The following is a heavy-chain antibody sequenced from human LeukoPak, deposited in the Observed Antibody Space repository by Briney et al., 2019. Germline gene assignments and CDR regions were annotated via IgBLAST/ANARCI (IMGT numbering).Heavy chain of an antibody. Sequence: GGSLRLSCAASGFTFSSYGMHWVRQAPGKGLEWVAVISYDGSNKYYADSVKGRFTISRDNSKNTLYLQMNSLRSEDTAVYYCARDDVIIQDTAMPIAAAGYIKDYYYYGMDVWGQGTTVTVSS. V-gene: IGHV3-30*03. CDR1: GFTFSSYG. CDR2: ISYDGSNK. CDR3: ARDDVIIQDTAMPIAAAGYIKDYYYYGMDV. J-gene: IGHJ6*02. D-gene: IGHD6-13*01.